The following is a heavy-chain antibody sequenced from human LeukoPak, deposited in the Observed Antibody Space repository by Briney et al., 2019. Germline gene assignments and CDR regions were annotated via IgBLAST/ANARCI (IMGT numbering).Heavy chain of an antibody. D-gene: IGHD3-22*01. CDR2: IIPIFGTA. CDR3: ARDLQGYYDY. J-gene: IGHJ4*02. V-gene: IGHV1-69*05. CDR1: GGTFSSYA. Sequence: SVKVSCKASGGTFSSYAISWVRQAPGQGLEWMGRIIPIFGTANYAQKFQGRVTITTDESTSTAYMELSSLRSEDTAVYYRARDLQGYYDYWGQGTLVTVSS.